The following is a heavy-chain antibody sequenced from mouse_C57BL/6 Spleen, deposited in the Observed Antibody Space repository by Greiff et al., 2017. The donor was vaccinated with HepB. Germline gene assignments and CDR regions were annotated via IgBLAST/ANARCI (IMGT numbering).Heavy chain of an antibody. Sequence: QVQLQQPGAELVKPGASVKLSCKASGYTFTSYWMQWVQQRPGQGLEWIGEIDPSDSYTNYNQKFKGKATLTVDTSSSTAYMQLSSLTSEDSAVYYCVLRYYAMDYWGQGTSVTVSS. V-gene: IGHV1-50*01. CDR2: IDPSDSYT. J-gene: IGHJ4*01. D-gene: IGHD1-1*01. CDR3: VLRYYAMDY. CDR1: GYTFTSYW.